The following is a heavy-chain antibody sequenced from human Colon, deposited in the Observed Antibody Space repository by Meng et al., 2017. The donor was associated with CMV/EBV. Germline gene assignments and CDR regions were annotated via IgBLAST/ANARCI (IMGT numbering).Heavy chain of an antibody. CDR2: MYFSGIA. Sequence: QMELEESCPRRVKPGETLSHTCTTYGDPISSGSHSWAWFRQPPGKRLEWIGSMYFSGIADYNPSLKSRVTITLHATQKQFSLRLNSVTAADSAVYFCARDLTNKWFYYWGQGTLVTVSS. CDR3: ARDLTNKWFYY. V-gene: IGHV4-39*07. CDR1: GDPISSGSHS. D-gene: IGHD1-26*01. J-gene: IGHJ4*02.